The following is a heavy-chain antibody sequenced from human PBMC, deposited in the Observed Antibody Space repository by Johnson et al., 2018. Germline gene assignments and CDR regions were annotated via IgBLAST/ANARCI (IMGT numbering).Heavy chain of an antibody. D-gene: IGHD3-10*01. CDR1: GGSISNCDYS. V-gene: IGHV4-30-2*01. CDR3: ARCPRDYRIRGETCPLDI. CDR2: IHQTGST. Sequence: QVQLQESGSGLVKPSQTLSLTCGVSGGSISNCDYSYSWIRQPPGKGLEWIGFIHQTGSTYYNPSPNSRVTISRDRAKNQFSLKLTSVTAADTAVYYCARCPRDYRIRGETCPLDIWGQGTMVTVSS. J-gene: IGHJ3*02.